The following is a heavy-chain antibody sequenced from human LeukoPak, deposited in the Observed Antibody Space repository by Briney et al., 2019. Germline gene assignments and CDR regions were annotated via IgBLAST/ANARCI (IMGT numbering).Heavy chain of an antibody. CDR1: GFTFCSYA. CDR2: ISGSGGST. V-gene: IGHV3-23*01. J-gene: IGHJ4*02. Sequence: QAGGSLRLSCAASGFTFCSYAMSWVRQAPGKGLEWFSAISGSGGSTSYADSGKGRFTISRDNSNNTQYLQMSSLRAGDTVVYYCAKGGVSGYYYDSSGDSFDYWGQGTPVTVSS. D-gene: IGHD3-22*01. CDR3: AKGGVSGYYYDSSGDSFDY.